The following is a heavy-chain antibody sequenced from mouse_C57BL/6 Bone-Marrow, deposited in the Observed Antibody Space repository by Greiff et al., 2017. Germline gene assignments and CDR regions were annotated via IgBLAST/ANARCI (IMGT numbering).Heavy chain of an antibody. D-gene: IGHD2-5*01. V-gene: IGHV1-55*01. CDR3: AREGAYYSNIDY. Sequence: QVQLQQPGAELVKPGASVKMSCKASGYTFTSYWITWVKQRPGQGLEWIGDIYPGSGSTNYNEKFKSKATLTVDTSYSTAYMQLSSLTSEDSAVYYCAREGAYYSNIDYWGQGTTLTVSS. CDR1: GYTFTSYW. J-gene: IGHJ2*01. CDR2: IYPGSGST.